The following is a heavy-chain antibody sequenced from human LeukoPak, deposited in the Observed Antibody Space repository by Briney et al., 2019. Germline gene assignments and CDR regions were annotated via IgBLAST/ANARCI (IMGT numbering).Heavy chain of an antibody. V-gene: IGHV3-21*01. CDR1: GFTFSSYS. CDR3: ARYRFGELSGCDY. J-gene: IGHJ4*02. D-gene: IGHD3-10*01. CDR2: ISSSSSYI. Sequence: GGSLRLSCAASGFTFSSYSMNWVRQAPGKGLEWVSSISSSSSYIYYADSVKGRFTISRDNAKNSLYLQMNSLRAEDTAVYYCARYRFGELSGCDYWGQGTLVTVSS.